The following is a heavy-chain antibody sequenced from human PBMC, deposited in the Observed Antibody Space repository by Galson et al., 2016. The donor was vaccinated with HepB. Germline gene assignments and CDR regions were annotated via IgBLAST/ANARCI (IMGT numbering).Heavy chain of an antibody. Sequence: SLRLSCAASGFTFTAYWMTWVRQAPGKGLEWVANINYDGSGKYYVDSAKGRFTISRDNAKHSLYLQMPSLRDEDTAVYYCARDGGQQLVRWERLRKVYYYYPMDVWGQGTTVTVSS. J-gene: IGHJ6*02. D-gene: IGHD6-13*01. V-gene: IGHV3-7*01. CDR1: GFTFTAYW. CDR2: INYDGSGK. CDR3: ARDGGQQLVRWERLRKVYYYYPMDV.